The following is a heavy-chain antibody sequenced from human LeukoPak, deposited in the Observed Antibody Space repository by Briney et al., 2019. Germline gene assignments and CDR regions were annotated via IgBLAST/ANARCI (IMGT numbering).Heavy chain of an antibody. CDR3: AKTIRVRGDAYNWFDP. D-gene: IGHD3-10*01. Sequence: SETLSLTCTVSGGSIISSSYYWGWIRQPPGKGLEWIGNIYYGGSTNYNPSLKSRATMSVDTSMKQFSLKLSSVTAADTAVYYCAKTIRVRGDAYNWFDPWGQGTLVTVSS. V-gene: IGHV4-39*01. CDR1: GGSIISSSYY. J-gene: IGHJ5*02. CDR2: IYYGGST.